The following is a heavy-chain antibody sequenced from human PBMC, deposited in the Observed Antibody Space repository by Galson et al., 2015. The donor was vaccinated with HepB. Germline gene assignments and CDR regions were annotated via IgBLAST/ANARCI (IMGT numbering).Heavy chain of an antibody. CDR1: GFTFSSYA. CDR3: ARDESLYNWNDLYYFDY. V-gene: IGHV3-30*04. J-gene: IGHJ4*02. Sequence: SLRLSCAASGFTFSSYAMYWVRQVPGKGLEWVAVLSYEGSNKYYADSVKGRFTISRDISKKTLYLQINSLRAEDTAVYYCARDESLYNWNDLYYFDYWGQGTLVTVSS. CDR2: LSYEGSNK. D-gene: IGHD1-20*01.